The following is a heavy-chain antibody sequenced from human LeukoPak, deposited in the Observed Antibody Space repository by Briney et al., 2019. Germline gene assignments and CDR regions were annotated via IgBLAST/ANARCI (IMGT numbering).Heavy chain of an antibody. V-gene: IGHV4-4*09. Sequence: SETLSLTCTGTGGSISSYYWSWIRQPPGKGLEWIGYIYTSVSTNYNPPLKSLVTISVDTSKNQFSLKLTSGTAADTAVYYCSRGAYYFDYWGQGTLVTVSS. CDR3: SRGAYYFDY. D-gene: IGHD1-26*01. J-gene: IGHJ4*02. CDR2: IYTSVST. CDR1: GGSISSYY.